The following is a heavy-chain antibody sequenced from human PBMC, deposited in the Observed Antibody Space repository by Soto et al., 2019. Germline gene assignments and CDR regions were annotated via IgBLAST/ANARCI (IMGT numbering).Heavy chain of an antibody. CDR2: INAGNGNT. V-gene: IGHV1-3*01. J-gene: IGHJ5*02. CDR1: GYTFTSYA. Sequence: GASVKVSCKASGYTFTSYAMHWVRQAPGQRLEWMGWINAGNGNTKYSQKFQGRVTITRDTSASTAYMELSSLRSEDTAVYYCARAQGKILYLRVVPSPVDPWGQGTLVTVSS. D-gene: IGHD2-15*01. CDR3: ARAQGKILYLRVVPSPVDP.